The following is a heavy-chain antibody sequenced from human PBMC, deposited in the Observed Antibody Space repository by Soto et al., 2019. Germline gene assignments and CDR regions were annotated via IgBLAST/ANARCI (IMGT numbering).Heavy chain of an antibody. CDR3: ARYRDSARSYDFWSGYDLFDY. CDR1: GGSISSSSYY. Sequence: QLQLQESGPGLVKPSETLSLTCSVSGGSISSSSYYWGWIRQPPGKGLEWIGSIYYSGSTYYNPSLKSRVTISVDTSKNQFSLKLSSVTAADTAVYYCARYRDSARSYDFWSGYDLFDYWGQGTLVTVSS. CDR2: IYYSGST. J-gene: IGHJ4*02. D-gene: IGHD3-3*01. V-gene: IGHV4-39*01.